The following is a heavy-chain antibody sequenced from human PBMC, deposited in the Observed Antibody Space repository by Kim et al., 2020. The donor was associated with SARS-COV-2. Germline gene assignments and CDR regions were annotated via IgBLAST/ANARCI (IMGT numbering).Heavy chain of an antibody. Sequence: SETLSLTCTVSGGSMSSDKDYWSWIRQPAGKGLEWIGRMSINGRTNYNPSLKSRVTISLDTSKNQFSLKLTSVTAADTAVYYCARWESGYVKRWFDTWGQGTLVTVYS. CDR1: GGSMSSDKDY. D-gene: IGHD5-12*01. J-gene: IGHJ5*02. CDR3: ARWESGYVKRWFDT. CDR2: MSINGRT. V-gene: IGHV4-61*02.